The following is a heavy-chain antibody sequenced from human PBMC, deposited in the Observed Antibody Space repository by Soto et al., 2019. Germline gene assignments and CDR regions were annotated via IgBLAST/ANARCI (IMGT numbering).Heavy chain of an antibody. Sequence: QVQLVQSGAEVKKPGSSVTVSCTASGGTFSSYAISWVRQAPGQGLEWMGGIIPIFGTANYAQKFQGRVTITADESTSTAYMELSSLRSEDTAVYYCASEDYGGNSAPFDYWGQGTLVTVSS. V-gene: IGHV1-69*01. CDR1: GGTFSSYA. CDR2: IIPIFGTA. D-gene: IGHD4-17*01. J-gene: IGHJ4*02. CDR3: ASEDYGGNSAPFDY.